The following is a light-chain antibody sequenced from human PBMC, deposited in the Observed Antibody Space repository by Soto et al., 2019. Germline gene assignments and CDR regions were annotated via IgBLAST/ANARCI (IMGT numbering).Light chain of an antibody. CDR1: QSVSSSY. V-gene: IGKV3-20*01. CDR3: QQYIIPTT. J-gene: IGKJ5*01. CDR2: GVS. Sequence: EIVLTQSPGTLSLSPGERATLSCRASQSVSSSYLAWYQQKPGQAPRLLIYGVSSRATGVPDRFSGSGSGTDFTLTISRLEPEDFAVYYCQQYIIPTTXGQGTRLEIK.